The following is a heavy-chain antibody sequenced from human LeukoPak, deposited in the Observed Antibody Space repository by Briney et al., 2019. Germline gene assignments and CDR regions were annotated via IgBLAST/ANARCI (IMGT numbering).Heavy chain of an antibody. V-gene: IGHV1-2*02. J-gene: IGHJ4*02. CDR2: INPNSGGT. CDR1: GYTFTGYY. Sequence: ASVKVSCKASGYTFTGYYMHWVRQAPGQGLEWMGWINPNSGGTNYAQKFQGRVTMTRDTSISTAYMELSRLRSDDTAVYYCARDRGREAGTGYWGQGTLVTVSS. CDR3: ARDRGREAGTGY. D-gene: IGHD6-19*01.